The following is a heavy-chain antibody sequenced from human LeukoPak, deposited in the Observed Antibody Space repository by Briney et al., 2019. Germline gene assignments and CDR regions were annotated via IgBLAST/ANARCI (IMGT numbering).Heavy chain of an antibody. J-gene: IGHJ5*02. D-gene: IGHD3-10*01. Sequence: GASVKVSCKASGYIFTNYGINWVRLAPGQGLEWLGWISPYNGNTNYAQKFQGRVALTTETSTRTAYMELKNLRSDDTAVYFCARDLYGVGSPWGQGTLVTVSS. CDR2: ISPYNGNT. V-gene: IGHV1-18*01. CDR1: GYIFTNYG. CDR3: ARDLYGVGSP.